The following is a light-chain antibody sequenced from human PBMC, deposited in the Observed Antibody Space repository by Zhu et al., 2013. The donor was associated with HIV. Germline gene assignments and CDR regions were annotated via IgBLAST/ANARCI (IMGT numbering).Light chain of an antibody. V-gene: IGKV4-1*01. CDR3: QQFARYPIT. Sequence: DIVMTQSPDSLAVSLGERATINCKSSQSVLYSSNNKNYLAWYQQKPGQPPKLLIYWASTRESGVPDRFSGSGSGTEFTLTISRLQPEDFANYYCQQFARYPITFGQGTRLEIK. CDR2: WAS. J-gene: IGKJ5*01. CDR1: QSVLYSSNNKNY.